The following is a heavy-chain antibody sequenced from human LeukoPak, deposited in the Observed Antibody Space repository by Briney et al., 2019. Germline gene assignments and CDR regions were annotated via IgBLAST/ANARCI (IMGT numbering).Heavy chain of an antibody. Sequence: ASVKVSCKASGGTYSSYAISWVRQAPGQGLEWMGRIIPIFGTANYAQKFQGRVTITTDESTSTAYMELSSLRSEDTAVYYCARDSAALIVVATDDAFDIWGQGTMVTVSS. CDR3: ARDSAALIVVATDDAFDI. CDR2: IIPIFGTA. J-gene: IGHJ3*02. CDR1: GGTYSSYA. D-gene: IGHD3-22*01. V-gene: IGHV1-69*05.